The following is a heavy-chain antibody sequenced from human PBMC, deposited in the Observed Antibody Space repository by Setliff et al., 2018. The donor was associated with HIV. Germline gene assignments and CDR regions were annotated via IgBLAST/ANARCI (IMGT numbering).Heavy chain of an antibody. Sequence: GASVKVSCKASGYTFTGYYMHWVRQAPGQGLEWMGWINPNSGGTNYAQKFQGRVTMTRDTSISTAYMELSRLRSDDTAVYYCAREIFPQGIVVVFDAFDIWGQGTMVT. CDR3: AREIFPQGIVVVFDAFDI. J-gene: IGHJ3*02. D-gene: IGHD3-22*01. CDR2: INPNSGGT. CDR1: GYTFTGYY. V-gene: IGHV1-2*02.